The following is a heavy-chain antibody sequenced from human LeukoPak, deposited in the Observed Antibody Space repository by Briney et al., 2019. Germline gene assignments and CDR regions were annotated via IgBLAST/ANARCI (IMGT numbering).Heavy chain of an antibody. CDR3: ARGVCGGDCYSNIYWYFDL. V-gene: IGHV3-30*03. D-gene: IGHD2-21*02. CDR2: ISYDGSDK. CDR1: GFTFSNHG. J-gene: IGHJ2*01. Sequence: GGSLRLSCAAYGFTFSNHGMDWVRQAPGKGLEWVAVISYDGSDKFYADSVKGRFTISRDSSKNTLYLQMNSLRAEDTAVYYCARGVCGGDCYSNIYWYFDLWGHGALVTVSS.